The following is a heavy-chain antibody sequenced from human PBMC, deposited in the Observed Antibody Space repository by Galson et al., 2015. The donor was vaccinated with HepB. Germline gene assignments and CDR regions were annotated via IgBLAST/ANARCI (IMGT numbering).Heavy chain of an antibody. CDR1: GFPFSDYW. CDR3: LAAYYYNRMDV. V-gene: IGHV3-74*01. CDR2: IDSDGSTT. Sequence: SLRLSCAASGFPFSDYWMHWVRQAPGKGLEWVSRIDSDGSTTNYADSVKGRFSISRDNAKSTVYLQMNSLRTEDTAVYYCLAAYYYNRMDVWGRGTTVTVSS. J-gene: IGHJ6*04.